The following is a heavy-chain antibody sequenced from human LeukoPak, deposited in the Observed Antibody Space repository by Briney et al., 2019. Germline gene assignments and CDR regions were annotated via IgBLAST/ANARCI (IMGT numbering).Heavy chain of an antibody. V-gene: IGHV3-21*01. CDR2: ISSSSSYI. CDR3: ARDRLVGATDSSY. CDR1: GFTFSSNS. D-gene: IGHD1-26*01. J-gene: IGHJ4*02. Sequence: GGSLRLSCAASGFTFSSNSMNWVRQAPGKGLEWVSSISSSSSYIYYADSVKGRFTISRDNAKNSLYLQMNSLRAEDTAVYYCARDRLVGATDSSYWGQGTLVTVSS.